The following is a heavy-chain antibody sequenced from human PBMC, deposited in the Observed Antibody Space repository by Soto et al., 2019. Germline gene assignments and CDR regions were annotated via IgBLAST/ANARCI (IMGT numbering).Heavy chain of an antibody. Sequence: EVRLLESGGGLVQPGGSLRLSCAASGFTFSVYAMSWVRQAPGKGLEWVSGISGSGDSTHYADSVKGRFTVSRDNSQSMLYLQTSSLRAEDTAIYYCAKALYGGFTYWGQGTLVTVSS. CDR2: ISGSGDST. J-gene: IGHJ4*02. V-gene: IGHV3-23*01. CDR3: AKALYGGFTY. D-gene: IGHD3-10*01. CDR1: GFTFSVYA.